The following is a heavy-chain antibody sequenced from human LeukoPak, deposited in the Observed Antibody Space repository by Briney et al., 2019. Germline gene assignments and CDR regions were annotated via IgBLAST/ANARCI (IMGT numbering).Heavy chain of an antibody. CDR1: GGTFSSYA. D-gene: IGHD3-3*01. Sequence: GSSVKVSCKASGGTFSSYAISWVRQAPGQGLEWMGRIIPILGIANYAQKFQGRVTITADKSTSTAYVELSRLRSDDTAVYYCARSSLRFLEWLPQDYYMDVWGKGTTVTVSS. V-gene: IGHV1-69*04. CDR2: IIPILGIA. J-gene: IGHJ6*03. CDR3: ARSSLRFLEWLPQDYYMDV.